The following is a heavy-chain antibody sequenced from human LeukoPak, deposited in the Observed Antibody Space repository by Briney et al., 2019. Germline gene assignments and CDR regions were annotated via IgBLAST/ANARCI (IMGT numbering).Heavy chain of an antibody. Sequence: ASVTVSRKASGYTFSGHYIHWVRQPPAQGLAWMGWINPNSGGTNYAQKFQGRVTMTRDTSISTAYMELSSLRSDDTAVYYCARVPAGYGPYYFDYWGQGTLVTVSS. D-gene: IGHD5-18*01. CDR1: GYTFSGHY. J-gene: IGHJ4*02. V-gene: IGHV1-2*02. CDR2: INPNSGGT. CDR3: ARVPAGYGPYYFDY.